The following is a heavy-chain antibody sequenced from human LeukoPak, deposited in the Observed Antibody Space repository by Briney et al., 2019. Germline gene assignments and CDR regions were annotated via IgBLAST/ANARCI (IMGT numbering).Heavy chain of an antibody. V-gene: IGHV4-4*02. D-gene: IGHD1-26*01. CDR1: GFTFSSYEM. J-gene: IGHJ5*02. CDR3: ARGGSYYPGWFDP. CDR2: IYHSGST. Sequence: GSLRLSCAASGFTFSSYEMNWVRQAPGKGLEWIGEIYHSGSTNYNPSLKSRVTISVDKSMNQFSLKLSSVTAADTAVYYCARGGSYYPGWFDPWGQGTLVTVSS.